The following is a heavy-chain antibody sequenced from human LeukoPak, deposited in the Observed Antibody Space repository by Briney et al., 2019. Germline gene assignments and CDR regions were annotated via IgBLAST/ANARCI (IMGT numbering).Heavy chain of an antibody. V-gene: IGHV3-21*01. J-gene: IGHJ4*02. D-gene: IGHD3-10*01. Sequence: GGSLRLSCAASGFTFSSYSMTWVRQAPGKGLEWVSSISSSSSYIYYADSVKGRFTISRDNAKNSLYLQMNSLRAEDTAAYYCARFWTSETRRGSVDYWGQGTLVTVSS. CDR1: GFTFSSYS. CDR3: ARFWTSETRRGSVDY. CDR2: ISSSSSYI.